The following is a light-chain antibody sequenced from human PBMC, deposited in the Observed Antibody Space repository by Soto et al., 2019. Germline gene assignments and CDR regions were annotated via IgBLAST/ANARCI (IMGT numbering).Light chain of an antibody. J-gene: IGKJ5*01. CDR3: QQRSNWLIT. CDR1: QSVNSY. Sequence: EIVLAQSTATLSLPPVEIATLSCKTSQSVNSYLSWYQQKPGQAPRLLIYNASQRATGIPARFSGSGSGTDFTLTISSLEPEDFAVYYCQQRSNWLITFGQGTRLEIK. V-gene: IGKV3-11*01. CDR2: NAS.